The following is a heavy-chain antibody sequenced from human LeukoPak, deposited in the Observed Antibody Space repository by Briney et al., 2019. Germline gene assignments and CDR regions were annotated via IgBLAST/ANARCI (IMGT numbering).Heavy chain of an antibody. D-gene: IGHD6-19*01. Sequence: SETLSLTCTVSGASINSYYWSWIRQPPGKGLEWIGYIYSSGSTNYNPSLKSRVTISVDTSKNQFSLKLTSMTAADTAVYHCARGPTQYYFDYWGQGTLVTVSS. CDR3: ARGPTQYYFDY. CDR1: GASINSYY. CDR2: IYSSGST. V-gene: IGHV4-59*01. J-gene: IGHJ4*02.